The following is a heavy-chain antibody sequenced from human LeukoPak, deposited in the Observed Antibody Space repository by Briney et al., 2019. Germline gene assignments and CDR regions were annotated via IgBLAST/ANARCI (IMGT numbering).Heavy chain of an antibody. Sequence: SETLSLTCTVSGGSISSYYWSWIRQPAGKGLEWIGRIYTSGSTNYNPSLESRVTMSVDTSKNQFSLKLSSVTAADTAVYYCARGGHSGWYKGYNWFDPWGQGTLVTVSS. CDR3: ARGGHSGWYKGYNWFDP. CDR2: IYTSGST. D-gene: IGHD6-19*01. V-gene: IGHV4-4*07. J-gene: IGHJ5*02. CDR1: GGSISSYY.